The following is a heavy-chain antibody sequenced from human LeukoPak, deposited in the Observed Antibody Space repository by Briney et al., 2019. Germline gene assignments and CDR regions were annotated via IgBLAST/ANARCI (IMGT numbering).Heavy chain of an antibody. CDR1: GFSFSTSW. J-gene: IGHJ3*01. CDR3: ARQWGWFTSGWWLDTLDV. V-gene: IGHV3-7*01. CDR2: IKEDGSVK. Sequence: GGSLRLSCVTSGFSFSTSWMIWVRQAPGKGLEWVANIKEDGSVKNYADSVKGRFTISRDNAKNSLYLDINCLRAEDTAVYYCARQWGWFTSGWWLDTLDVWGQGSMVIVSS. D-gene: IGHD6-19*01.